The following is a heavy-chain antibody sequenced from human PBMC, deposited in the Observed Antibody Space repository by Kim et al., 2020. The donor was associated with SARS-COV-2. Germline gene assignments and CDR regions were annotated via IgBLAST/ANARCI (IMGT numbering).Heavy chain of an antibody. V-gene: IGHV3-48*03. J-gene: IGHJ6*02. Sequence: GGSLRLSCVASGFTFSSYEMNWVRQAPGKGLEWVSYISSSGSTIFYAASVKGRFTISRDNAKNSLYLHMNSLRAEDTAVYYCARDYALVALVTVVHYGMDVWGQGTTVTVSS. CDR3: ARDYALVALVTVVHYGMDV. D-gene: IGHD2-2*01. CDR2: ISSSGSTI. CDR1: GFTFSSYE.